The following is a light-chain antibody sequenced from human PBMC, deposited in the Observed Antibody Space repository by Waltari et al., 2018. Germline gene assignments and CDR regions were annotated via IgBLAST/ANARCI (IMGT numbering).Light chain of an antibody. Sequence: QSALTQPPSASGSPGQSVTISCPGTSSAVGAYHYVSWYQQYPGKAPNLIIYEVTNRPSGVPDRFSGSKSGNTASLTVSGLQADDEADYYCCSHGGSNNFYIFGTGTTVTVL. V-gene: IGLV2-8*01. CDR1: SSAVGAYHY. CDR2: EVT. CDR3: CSHGGSNNFYI. J-gene: IGLJ1*01.